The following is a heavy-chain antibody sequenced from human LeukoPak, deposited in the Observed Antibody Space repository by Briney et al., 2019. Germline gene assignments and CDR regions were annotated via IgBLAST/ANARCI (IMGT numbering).Heavy chain of an antibody. CDR1: GGTFSSYT. J-gene: IGHJ4*02. Sequence: SVTVSCKASGGTFSSYTISWVRQAPGQGLEWMGRIIPILGIANYAQKFQGRVTITADKSTSTAYMELSSLRSEDTSVYYCASGQPLYDYWGQGTLVTVSS. CDR3: ASGQPLYDY. V-gene: IGHV1-69*02. D-gene: IGHD2-2*02. CDR2: IIPILGIA.